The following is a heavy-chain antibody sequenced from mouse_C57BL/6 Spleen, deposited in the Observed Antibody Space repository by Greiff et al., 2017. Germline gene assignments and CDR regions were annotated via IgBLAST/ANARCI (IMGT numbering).Heavy chain of an antibody. CDR1: DYTFPTYD. CDR2: IYPKSGNT. D-gene: IGHD2-5*01. V-gene: IGHV1-81*01. Sequence: VQLQQSGAGLARPGASVKLSCESYDYTFPTYDISWVKQRTGQCLEWIGAIYPKSGNTYYNEKFKGKATLTADKSSSIAYMELRCLTSEDSAVHFCAAYYSNPWFAYWGKGTLVTVSA. J-gene: IGHJ3*01. CDR3: AAYYSNPWFAY.